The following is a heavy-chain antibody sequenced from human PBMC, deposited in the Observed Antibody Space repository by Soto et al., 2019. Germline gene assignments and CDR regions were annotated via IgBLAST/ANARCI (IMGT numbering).Heavy chain of an antibody. D-gene: IGHD3-16*01. Sequence: QVPLQESGPGLVKPSETVSLTCTVSGGSISSYYWSWIRQPPGKGLEWIGYISYSGSTNYNPSLNRRVTISVDTSKNHFSLKLSSVTAADTAVYYCAKGQGVLGPWGQGTLVTVSS. CDR3: AKGQGVLGP. J-gene: IGHJ5*02. V-gene: IGHV4-59*08. CDR2: ISYSGST. CDR1: GGSISSYY.